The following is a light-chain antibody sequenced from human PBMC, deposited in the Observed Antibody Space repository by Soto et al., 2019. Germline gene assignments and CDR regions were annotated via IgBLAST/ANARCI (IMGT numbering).Light chain of an antibody. CDR3: QQSYSTPRT. CDR1: QSISSY. Sequence: SGSVGDRVTISGRASQSISSYLNWYQQKPGKAPKLLIYAASSLQSGVPSRFSGSGSGTDFTLTISSLQPEDFATYYCQQSYSTPRTFGQGTKVDIK. CDR2: AAS. J-gene: IGKJ1*01. V-gene: IGKV1-39*01.